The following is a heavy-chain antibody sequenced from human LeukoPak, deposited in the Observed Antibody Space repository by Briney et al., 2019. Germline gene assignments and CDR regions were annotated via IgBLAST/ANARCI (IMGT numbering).Heavy chain of an antibody. J-gene: IGHJ4*02. CDR2: INPNSGGT. CDR1: GYTFPGYY. Sequence: ASVTVSCKDSGYTFPGYYIHWVRQAPAQGLEWMGRINPNSGGTNYAQKFQGRVTMTRDTSISTAYMELSSLRSDDTAVYYCARARSGHTWHFDYWGQGTLVTVSS. CDR3: ARARSGHTWHFDY. D-gene: IGHD6-19*01. V-gene: IGHV1-2*06.